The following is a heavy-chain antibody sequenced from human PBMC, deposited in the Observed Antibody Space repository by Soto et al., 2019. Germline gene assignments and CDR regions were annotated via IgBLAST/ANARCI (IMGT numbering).Heavy chain of an antibody. Sequence: EVQLLESGGGLVQPGGSLRLSCAASGFTFSSYAMSWVRQAPGKGLEWVSAISGSGGSTYYADSVKGRFTISRDKSKNPLYLQMNSLRAEDTAVYYCAKDFFVVVIHLPYNWFDPWGQGTLVTVSS. CDR1: GFTFSSYA. CDR2: ISGSGGST. V-gene: IGHV3-23*01. CDR3: AKDFFVVVIHLPYNWFDP. D-gene: IGHD3-3*01. J-gene: IGHJ5*02.